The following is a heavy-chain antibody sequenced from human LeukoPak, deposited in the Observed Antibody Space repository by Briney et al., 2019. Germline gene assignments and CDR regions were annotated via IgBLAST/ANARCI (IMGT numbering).Heavy chain of an antibody. CDR2: IKEDGSEK. CDR1: GFTFSEFW. V-gene: IGHV3-7*01. Sequence: GGSLRLSCAVSGFTFSEFWMSWSRQAPGKGLGWVANIKEDGSEKYYVDSVKGRFTISRDTFKNTLYLQMDSLRTEDTAVYYCAKDNSSWGAGYWYFDLWGRGTLVMVSS. CDR3: AKDNSSWGAGYWYFDL. J-gene: IGHJ2*01. D-gene: IGHD6-13*01.